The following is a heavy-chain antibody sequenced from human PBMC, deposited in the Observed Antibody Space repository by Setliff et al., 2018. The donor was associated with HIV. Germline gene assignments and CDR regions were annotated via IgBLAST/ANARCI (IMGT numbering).Heavy chain of an antibody. CDR1: GESFSAYF. D-gene: IGHD6-19*01. Sequence: SETLSLTCAVYGESFSAYFWSWIRQPPGKGLEWIGEISHSGRTNYNPSLKSRISISVDKSKNQFSLKVKSVTAADTAMYYCAGGDKSDSSAYVDYWGQGTLVTVSS. CDR3: AGGDKSDSSAYVDY. J-gene: IGHJ4*02. CDR2: ISHSGRT. V-gene: IGHV4-34*01.